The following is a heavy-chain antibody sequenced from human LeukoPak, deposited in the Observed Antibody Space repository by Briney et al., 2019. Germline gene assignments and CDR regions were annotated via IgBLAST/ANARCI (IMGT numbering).Heavy chain of an antibody. CDR2: TSTSGTTI. J-gene: IGHJ1*01. CDR3: AKENFSKIVVVPYFQY. V-gene: IGHV3-48*03. CDR1: GFTFSSYE. D-gene: IGHD3-22*01. Sequence: PGGSLRLSCAASGFTFSSYEMNWVRQAPGKGLEWASYTSTSGTTIYYADSVKGRFTISRDNSKNTLYLQMNSLRAEDTAVYYCAKENFSKIVVVPYFQYRGQGTLVTVSS.